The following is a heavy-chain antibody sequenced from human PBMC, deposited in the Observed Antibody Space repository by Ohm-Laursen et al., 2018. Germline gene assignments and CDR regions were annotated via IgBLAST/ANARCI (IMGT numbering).Heavy chain of an antibody. J-gene: IGHJ6*02. D-gene: IGHD1-1*01. CDR2: THYSSKWVY. CDR1: GDSVSSDSGA. CDR3: SRGQRNYYAMDV. Sequence: SQTLFLTCAISGDSVSSDSGAWNWIRQSPSRGLEWLGRTHYSSKWVYDYAVSVKSRITITPDTSKNQFSLQLNSVTPEDSAVYYCSRGQRNYYAMDVWGQGTTVTVSS. V-gene: IGHV6-1*01.